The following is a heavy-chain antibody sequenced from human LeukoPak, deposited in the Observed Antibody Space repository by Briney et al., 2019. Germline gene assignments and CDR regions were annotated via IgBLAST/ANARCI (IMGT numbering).Heavy chain of an antibody. J-gene: IGHJ5*02. V-gene: IGHV4-4*07. D-gene: IGHD2-15*01. CDR2: IYTSGST. CDR1: GGSISSYY. Sequence: PSETLSLTCTVSGGSISSYYWSWIRQPAGKGLEWIGRIYTSGSTNYNPSLKSRVTMSVDTSKNQFSLKLSSVTAADTAVYYCARGQLGYCSGGSCHNWFDPWGQGTLVTVSS. CDR3: ARGQLGYCSGGSCHNWFDP.